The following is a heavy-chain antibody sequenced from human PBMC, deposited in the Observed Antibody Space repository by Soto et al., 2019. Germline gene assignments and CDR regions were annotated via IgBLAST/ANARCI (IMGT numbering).Heavy chain of an antibody. D-gene: IGHD5-12*01. V-gene: IGHV4-30-2*01. CDR1: GGSISSGGYS. Sequence: SETLSLTCAVSGGSISSGGYSWSWIRQPPGKGLEWIGYIYHSGSTYYNPSLKSRVTISVDRSKNQFPLKLSSVTAADTAVYYCVGSIGAFWFDPWGQGTLVTVSS. CDR2: IYHSGST. J-gene: IGHJ5*02. CDR3: VGSIGAFWFDP.